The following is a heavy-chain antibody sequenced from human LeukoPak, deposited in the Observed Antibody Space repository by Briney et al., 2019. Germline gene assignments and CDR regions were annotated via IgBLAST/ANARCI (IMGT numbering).Heavy chain of an antibody. V-gene: IGHV4-59*01. D-gene: IGHD5-24*01. CDR3: ARGTDERWLQWGNYYMDV. CDR1: GGSISSYY. Sequence: PSETLSLTCTVSGGSISSYYWSWIRQPPGKGLEWIGYIYYSGSTNYNPSLKSRVTISVDTSKNQFSLKLSSVTAADTAVYHCARGTDERWLQWGNYYMDVWGKGTTVTVSS. CDR2: IYYSGST. J-gene: IGHJ6*03.